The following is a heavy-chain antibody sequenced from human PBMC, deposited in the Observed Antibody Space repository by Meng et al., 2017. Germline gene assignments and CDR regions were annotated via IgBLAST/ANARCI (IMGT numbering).Heavy chain of an antibody. CDR2: INPKSGDT. J-gene: IGHJ4*02. V-gene: IGHV1-2*06. D-gene: IGHD6-25*01. Sequence: VERVRSGAEVEEPGASVKVPCKPSGYKFPDYYIPWVRRAPGQGLEWMGRINPKSGDTHYAQKFQARVTMTGDTSISTAYMELSGLRSDDTAMYYCARDEDISAAGKLFGDYWGQGTLVTVSS. CDR1: GYKFPDYY. CDR3: ARDEDISAAGKLFGDY.